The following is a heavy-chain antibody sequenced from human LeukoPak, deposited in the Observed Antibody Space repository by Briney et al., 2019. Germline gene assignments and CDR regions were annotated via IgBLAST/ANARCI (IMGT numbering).Heavy chain of an antibody. Sequence: SETLSLTCTVSGGSIRSYYWSWIRQPPGKGLEGVAYIYYSGSTNYNPSLKSRVTISVETSKNEFSLKLRSVTAADTAVYYCARVTGYRIEDYFAYWGQGTLVTVSS. D-gene: IGHD6-13*01. J-gene: IGHJ4*02. CDR3: ARVTGYRIEDYFAY. CDR1: GGSIRSYY. CDR2: IYYSGST. V-gene: IGHV4-59*01.